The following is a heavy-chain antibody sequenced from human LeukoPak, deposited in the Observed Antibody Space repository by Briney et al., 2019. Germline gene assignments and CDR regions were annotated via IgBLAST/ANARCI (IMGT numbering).Heavy chain of an antibody. CDR1: GGSISSGSYY. J-gene: IGHJ4*02. V-gene: IGHV4-61*09. D-gene: IGHD5-12*01. Sequence: SQTLSLTCTVSGGSISSGSYYWSWIRQPAGKGLEWFGEINHSGSAYYSPSLQSHVTISVDTAKNQFSLMLRALSAADTAVYYCARPSGGYSSYLDYWGQGTLVTVSS. CDR3: ARPSGGYSSYLDY. CDR2: INHSGSA.